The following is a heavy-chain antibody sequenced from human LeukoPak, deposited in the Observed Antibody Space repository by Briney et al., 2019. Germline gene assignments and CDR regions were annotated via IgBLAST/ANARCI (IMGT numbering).Heavy chain of an antibody. J-gene: IGHJ4*02. D-gene: IGHD1-14*01. CDR2: INPSGGST. CDR3: ARTALRKWYFDY. Sequence: GASVKVSCKASGYTFTSYYMHWVRQAPGQGLEWMGIINPSGGSTSYAQKFQGRVTMTRDMSTSTVYMELSSLRSEDTAVYYCARTALRKWYFDYWGQGTLVTVSS. V-gene: IGHV1-46*01. CDR1: GYTFTSYY.